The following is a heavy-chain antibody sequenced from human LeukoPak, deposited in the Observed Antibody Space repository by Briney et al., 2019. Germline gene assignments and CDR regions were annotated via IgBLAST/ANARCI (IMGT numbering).Heavy chain of an antibody. D-gene: IGHD5-24*01. CDR2: IYTSGST. CDR3: ARRGRDGYNFAFDI. Sequence: PSETLSLTCTVSGGSISSGSYYWSWIRQPAGKGLEWIGRIYTSGSTNYNPSLKSRVTISVDTSKNQFSLKLSSVTAADTAVYYCARRGRDGYNFAFDIWGQGTMVTVSS. J-gene: IGHJ3*02. CDR1: GGSISSGSYY. V-gene: IGHV4-61*02.